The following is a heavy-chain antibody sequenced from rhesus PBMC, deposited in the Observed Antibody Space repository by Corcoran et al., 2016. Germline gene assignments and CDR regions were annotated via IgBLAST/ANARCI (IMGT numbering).Heavy chain of an antibody. CDR3: TRNYYDSGYYTGGYFDY. CDR2: FIESVVTI. CDR1: GFTFSSSE. D-gene: IGHD3-28*01. Sequence: DVQLVESGGGLVKPGGSLRLSCVASGFTFSSSEMHWVRPAPGKGLDWVSVFIESVVTIYDTDSLKGRFTISRDNAKNSLFLQMNSLRAEDTAVYYCTRNYYDSGYYTGGYFDYWGQGVLVTVSS. J-gene: IGHJ4*01. V-gene: IGHV3-100*02.